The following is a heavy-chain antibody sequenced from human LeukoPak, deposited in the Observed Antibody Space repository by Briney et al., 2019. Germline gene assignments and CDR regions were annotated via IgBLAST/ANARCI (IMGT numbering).Heavy chain of an antibody. CDR2: MSTQSGDA. D-gene: IGHD3-10*01. J-gene: IGHJ4*02. CDR3: ARPPMGRGALE. CDR1: GYTFTNYD. Sequence: ASVKVSCKTSGYTFTNYDINWVRQASGQGLEWMGRMSTQSGDAGFSKKFQGRVTFTRDTSMRTAYMELTSLTSDDTAVYYCARPPMGRGALEWGQGTLVTVSP. V-gene: IGHV1-8*01.